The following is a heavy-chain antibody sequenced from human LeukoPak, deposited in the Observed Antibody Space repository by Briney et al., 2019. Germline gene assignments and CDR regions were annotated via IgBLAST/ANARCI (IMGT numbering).Heavy chain of an antibody. CDR2: IYPGDSDT. CDR1: GYSFTSYW. D-gene: IGHD3-9*01. Sequence: GESLKISCEGSGYSFTSYWIGWVRQMPGKGLEWMGIIYPGDSDTRYSPSFQGQVTISADKSISTAYLQWSSLKASDTAMYYCARQEGKYYDILTGYYNLYYFDYWGQGTLVTVSS. V-gene: IGHV5-51*01. CDR3: ARQEGKYYDILTGYYNLYYFDY. J-gene: IGHJ4*02.